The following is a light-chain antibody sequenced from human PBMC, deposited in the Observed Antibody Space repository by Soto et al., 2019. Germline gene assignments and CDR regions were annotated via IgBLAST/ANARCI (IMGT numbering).Light chain of an antibody. J-gene: IGKJ4*01. V-gene: IGKV3-15*01. CDR3: LQFNNWPPLT. CDR2: GAS. CDR1: QSVSSN. Sequence: EIGMTQSPSTLSVSPGERATLSCRASQSVSSNLAWYQQKPGQAPRLLIYGASTRATGIPARFSGSGSGTEFTLTISSLQSEDFAVYYCLQFNNWPPLTFGGGTKVDIK.